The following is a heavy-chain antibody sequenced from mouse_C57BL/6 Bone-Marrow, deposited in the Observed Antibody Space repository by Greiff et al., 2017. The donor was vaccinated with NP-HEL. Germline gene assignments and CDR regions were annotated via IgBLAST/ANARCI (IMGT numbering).Heavy chain of an antibody. J-gene: IGHJ1*03. CDR2: INPSSGYT. V-gene: IGHV1-7*01. D-gene: IGHD5-1-1*01. Sequence: VQLVESGAELAKPGASVKLSCKASGYTFTSYWMHWVKQRPGQGLEWIGYINPSSGYTKYNQKFKDKATLTAAKSSSTAYMQLSSLTYEDSAVYYCARKNTNRYFDVWGTGTTVTVSS. CDR3: ARKNTNRYFDV. CDR1: GYTFTSYW.